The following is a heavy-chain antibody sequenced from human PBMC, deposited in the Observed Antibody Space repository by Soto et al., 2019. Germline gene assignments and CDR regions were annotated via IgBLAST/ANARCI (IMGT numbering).Heavy chain of an antibody. CDR1: GFTFSSYS. V-gene: IGHV3-21*01. CDR3: ARDQPGYSYGYGLGY. Sequence: EVPLVESGGGLVKPGGSLRLSCAASGFTFSSYSMNWVRQAPGKGLEWVSSISSSSSYIYYAASVKGRFTISRDNAKNSLYLQMNSLRAEDTAVYYCARDQPGYSYGYGLGYWGQGTLVTVSS. CDR2: ISSSSSYI. J-gene: IGHJ4*02. D-gene: IGHD5-18*01.